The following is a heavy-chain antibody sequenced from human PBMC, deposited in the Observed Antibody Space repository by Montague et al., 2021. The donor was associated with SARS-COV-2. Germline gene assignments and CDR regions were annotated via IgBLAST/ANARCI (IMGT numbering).Heavy chain of an antibody. J-gene: IGHJ6*02. CDR1: GVSISSGYTY. D-gene: IGHD2-21*02. CDR3: AREVVHVDVLTDIPKLLYYGLDV. V-gene: IGHV4-30-4*08. Sequence: TLSLTCTVSGVSISSGYTYWSWIRQPPGKGLEWIGHIYSTGSTSYSPSLQSRVTISLDTSKNQLSLNLRSAAAADTAVYYCAREVVHVDVLTDIPKLLYYGLDVWGQGTTVVVSS. CDR2: IYSTGST.